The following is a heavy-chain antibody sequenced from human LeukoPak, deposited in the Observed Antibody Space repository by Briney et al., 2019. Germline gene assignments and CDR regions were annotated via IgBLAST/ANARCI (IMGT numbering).Heavy chain of an antibody. V-gene: IGHV1-69*13. CDR2: IIPIFGTA. Sequence: SVKVSCKASGYTFTSYAMNWVRQAPGQGLEWMGGIIPIFGTANYAQKFQGRVTITADESTSTAYMELSSLRSEDTAVYYCARGAAALDYWGQGTLVTVSS. D-gene: IGHD6-13*01. CDR1: GYTFTSYA. J-gene: IGHJ4*02. CDR3: ARGAAALDY.